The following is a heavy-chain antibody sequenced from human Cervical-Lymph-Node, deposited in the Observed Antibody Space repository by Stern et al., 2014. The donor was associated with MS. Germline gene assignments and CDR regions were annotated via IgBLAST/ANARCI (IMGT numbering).Heavy chain of an antibody. J-gene: IGHJ4*02. Sequence: EVQLVQSGGGLVKPGGSLRLSCAASGFTFSSYSMNWVRQAPGKVLEWVASISSGGSYIYYADSLKGRFTISRDNAKNSLYLQMNSLRAEDTAVYCCARGRGGNYRYYFDYWGQGTLVTVSS. CDR1: GFTFSSYS. D-gene: IGHD4-23*01. V-gene: IGHV3-21*01. CDR2: ISSGGSYI. CDR3: ARGRGGNYRYYFDY.